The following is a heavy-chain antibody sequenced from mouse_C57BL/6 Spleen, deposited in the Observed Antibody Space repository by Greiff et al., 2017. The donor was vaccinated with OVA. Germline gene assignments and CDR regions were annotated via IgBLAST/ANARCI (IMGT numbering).Heavy chain of an antibody. CDR2: ISGGGGNT. D-gene: IGHD2-4*01. Sequence: EVKLEESGGGLVKPGGSLKLSCAASGFTFSSYTMSWVRQTPEKRLEWVATISGGGGNTYYPDSVKGRFTISRDNAKNTLYLQMSSLRSEDTALYYCARHVFGYDYDGSYAMDYWGQGTSVTVSS. V-gene: IGHV5-9*01. J-gene: IGHJ4*01. CDR3: ARHVFGYDYDGSYAMDY. CDR1: GFTFSSYT.